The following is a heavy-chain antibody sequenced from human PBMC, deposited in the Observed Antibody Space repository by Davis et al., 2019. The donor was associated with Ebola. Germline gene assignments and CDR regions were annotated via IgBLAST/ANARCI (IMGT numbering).Heavy chain of an antibody. D-gene: IGHD2-2*02. J-gene: IGHJ6*02. V-gene: IGHV4-30-4*01. CDR1: GGSISSGDYY. CDR3: ARSPAAIRTWYYGMDV. CDR2: IYYSGST. Sequence: SETLSLTCTVSGGSISSGDYYWSWIRQPPGKGLEWIGYIYYSGSTYYNPSLKSRVTISVDTSKNQFSLKLSSVTAADTAVYYCARSPAAIRTWYYGMDVWGQETTVTVSS.